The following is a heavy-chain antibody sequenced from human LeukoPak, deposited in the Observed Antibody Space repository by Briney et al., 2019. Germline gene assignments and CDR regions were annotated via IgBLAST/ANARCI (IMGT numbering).Heavy chain of an antibody. D-gene: IGHD6-13*01. J-gene: IGHJ5*02. Sequence: PSETLSLTCTVSGGSISSYYWSWIRQPAGKGLEWIGRIYISGSTNYNPSLKSRVTMSVDTSKNQFSLKLSSVTAADTAVYYCARAYSSSRFNWFDPWGQGTLVTVSS. CDR3: ARAYSSSRFNWFDP. CDR1: GGSISSYY. CDR2: IYISGST. V-gene: IGHV4-4*07.